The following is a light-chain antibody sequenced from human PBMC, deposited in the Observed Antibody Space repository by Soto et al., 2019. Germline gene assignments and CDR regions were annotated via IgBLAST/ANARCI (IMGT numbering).Light chain of an antibody. J-gene: IGKJ5*01. CDR2: GAS. CDR1: QSVSSSY. CDR3: HQYGSSPT. V-gene: IGKV3-20*01. Sequence: EIVLTQSRATLSVSPGESATLSCLASQSVSSSYLAWYQQKPGQAPRLLIYGASSRATGIPDRFSGSGSGTDFTLTISRLEPEDFAVYYCHQYGSSPTFGQGTRLEIK.